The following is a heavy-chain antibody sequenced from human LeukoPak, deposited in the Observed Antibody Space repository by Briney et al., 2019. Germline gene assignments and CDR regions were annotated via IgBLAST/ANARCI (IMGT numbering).Heavy chain of an antibody. Sequence: GASVEVSCKASGSTFSSYAISWVRQAPGQGLEWMGGIIPIFGTANYAQKFQGRVTMTRDTSISTAYMELSRLRSDDTAVYYCAREGLDCSSTSCYEFDYWGQGTLVTVSS. V-gene: IGHV1-69*05. D-gene: IGHD2-2*01. CDR3: AREGLDCSSTSCYEFDY. J-gene: IGHJ4*02. CDR2: IIPIFGTA. CDR1: GSTFSSYA.